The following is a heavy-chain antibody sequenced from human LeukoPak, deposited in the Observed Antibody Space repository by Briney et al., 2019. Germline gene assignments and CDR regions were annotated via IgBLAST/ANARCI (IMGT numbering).Heavy chain of an antibody. D-gene: IGHD4-11*01. Sequence: PGGSLRLSCAASGFTFSSYAMHWVRQAPGKGLEWVSSITSSGDTTYYTDSVRGLFTITRDNSKNTLYLQLHSLRAEDTALYYCADSNYWYPVDYWGQGTLVTVSS. CDR3: ADSNYWYPVDY. CDR2: ITSSGDTT. V-gene: IGHV3-23*01. J-gene: IGHJ4*02. CDR1: GFTFSSYA.